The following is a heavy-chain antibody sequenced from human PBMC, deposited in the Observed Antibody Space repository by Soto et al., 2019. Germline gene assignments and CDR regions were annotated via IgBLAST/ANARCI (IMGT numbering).Heavy chain of an antibody. J-gene: IGHJ4*02. Sequence: GGSLRLSCAVSGFTFNDHDMDWVRQAPGKGLEWVGRSRNKANGYSTEYAASVKGRFTISRDDSKNSLYLQMNSLKAEDTAVYYCARPNYSGYLDYWGQGTLVTVSS. CDR1: GFTFNDHD. CDR3: ARPNYSGYLDY. D-gene: IGHD2-15*01. V-gene: IGHV3-72*01. CDR2: SRNKANGYST.